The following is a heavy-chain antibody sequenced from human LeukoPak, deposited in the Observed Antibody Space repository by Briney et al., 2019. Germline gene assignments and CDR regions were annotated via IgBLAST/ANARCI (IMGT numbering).Heavy chain of an antibody. CDR3: AKPNLITIFGVGAFDI. Sequence: PGGSLRLSCAASGFTFSSYAMSWVRQAPGKGLEWVSAISGSGGSTYYADSVKGRFTISRDNSKNTLYLQMNSLRAEDTAVYYCAKPNLITIFGVGAFDIWGQGTMVTVSS. CDR1: GFTFSSYA. D-gene: IGHD3-3*01. J-gene: IGHJ3*02. CDR2: ISGSGGST. V-gene: IGHV3-23*01.